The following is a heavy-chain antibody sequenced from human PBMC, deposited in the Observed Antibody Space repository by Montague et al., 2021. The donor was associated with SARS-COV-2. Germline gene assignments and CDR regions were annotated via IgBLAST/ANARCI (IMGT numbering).Heavy chain of an antibody. CDR3: ARDAGATGGQYAFDL. V-gene: IGHV3-48*03. CDR1: GFPFSSYE. J-gene: IGHJ3*01. CDR2: IGSTGTTI. Sequence: SRRISCAGSGFPFSSYELNLIRQAPGKGLEWVSYIGSTGTTIYYSDSVKDRFTISRDNAKNSLYLQLNRLRVDDTAVYYCARDAGATGGQYAFDLWGQGTMVTVSS. D-gene: IGHD3-10*01.